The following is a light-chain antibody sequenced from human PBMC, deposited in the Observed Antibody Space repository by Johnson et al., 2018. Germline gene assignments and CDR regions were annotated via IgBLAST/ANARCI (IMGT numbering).Light chain of an antibody. J-gene: IGLJ1*01. CDR2: ENN. Sequence: QSVLTQPPSVSAAPGQKVTISCSGSSSNIGNNYVSWYQQLPGTAPKLLIYENNKRPSGIPDRFSGSKSGKSATLGITALQPGDEADYYCGTWDSSLSAGNVFGTGTKVTVL. V-gene: IGLV1-51*02. CDR1: SSNIGNNY. CDR3: GTWDSSLSAGNV.